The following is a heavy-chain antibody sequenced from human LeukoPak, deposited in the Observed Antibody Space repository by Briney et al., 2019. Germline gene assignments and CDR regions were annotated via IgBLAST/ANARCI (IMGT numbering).Heavy chain of an antibody. D-gene: IGHD3-22*01. CDR2: IYYSGST. Sequence: SETLSLTCTVSGGSVSSYYWSWIRQPPGKGLEWIGYIYYSGSTNYNPSLKSRVTISIDTSKNQFSLKLSSVTAADTTVYYCARRKYYDSSGYLWYFDLWGQGTLVTVSS. V-gene: IGHV4-59*08. CDR1: GGSVSSYY. CDR3: ARRKYYDSSGYLWYFDL. J-gene: IGHJ2*01.